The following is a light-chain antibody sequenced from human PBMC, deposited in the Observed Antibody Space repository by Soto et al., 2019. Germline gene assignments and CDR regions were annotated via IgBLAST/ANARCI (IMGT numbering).Light chain of an antibody. CDR3: SSYVGNNIFVI. CDR1: SSDVGTYDY. CDR2: EVT. Sequence: QSVLTQPPSASGSPGQSVTISCTGTSSDVGTYDYVSWYQQHPGKAPKLMIYEVTKRPSGVPDRFSGSKSGNTASLTVSGLQSEDEADYYCSSYVGNNIFVIFGGGTKLTVL. V-gene: IGLV2-8*01. J-gene: IGLJ2*01.